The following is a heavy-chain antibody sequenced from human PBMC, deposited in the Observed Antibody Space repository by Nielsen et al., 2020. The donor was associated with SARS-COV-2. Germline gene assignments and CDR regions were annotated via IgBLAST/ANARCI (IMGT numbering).Heavy chain of an antibody. J-gene: IGHJ6*02. CDR1: GFSFSSYW. V-gene: IGHV5-51*01. Sequence: GESLKISCTASGFSFSSYWITWVRQMPGKGLEWMGIIDPAESDIRYSPSFQGQVIISVDKATTTAYLQWSALKASDTAIYYCARQPSDYYGMDVWGQGTTVTVSS. CDR3: ARQPSDYYGMDV. CDR2: IDPAESDI.